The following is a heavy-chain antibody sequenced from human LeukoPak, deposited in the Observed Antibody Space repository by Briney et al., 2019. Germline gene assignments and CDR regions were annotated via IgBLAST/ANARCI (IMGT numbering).Heavy chain of an antibody. D-gene: IGHD5-18*01. V-gene: IGHV5-51*01. CDR1: GYSFTSYW. Sequence: GESLKISCKASGYSFTSYWIGWVRQMPGKGREWMGIIDPSDSETRYTPSFQGQVTISVDKSLTTADLQWNSLKASATAMYYCARQTAMGRSGDYWGQGTLVTVSS. J-gene: IGHJ4*02. CDR3: ARQTAMGRSGDY. CDR2: IDPSDSET.